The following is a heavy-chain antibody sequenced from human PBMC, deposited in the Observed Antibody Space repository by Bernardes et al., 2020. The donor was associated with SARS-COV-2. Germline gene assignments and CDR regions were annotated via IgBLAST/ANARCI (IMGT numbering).Heavy chain of an antibody. J-gene: IGHJ4*02. CDR3: VRGSGNYYFDV. V-gene: IGHV3-74*01. D-gene: IGHD1-26*01. CDR1: GFTFSNYW. CDR2: LNGDGSST. Sequence: GESLSLSCAASGFTFSNYWMHWVRQTPETGLVWVSRLNGDGSSTNYADSVKGRFSISRDNAKNTVYLQMNSLRVEDTALYYCVRGSGNYYFDVWGQGILVTVSS.